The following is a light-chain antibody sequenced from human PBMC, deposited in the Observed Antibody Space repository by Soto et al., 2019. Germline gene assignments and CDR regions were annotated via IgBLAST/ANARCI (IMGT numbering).Light chain of an antibody. J-gene: IGLJ1*01. V-gene: IGLV2-14*01. CDR2: DVR. CDR1: SSDVGGYNY. Sequence: QSALTQPASVSGSPGQSITISCTGTSSDVGGYNYVSWYQQHPDKAPKLMIYDVRNRASGASNRFSGSKSGNTASLTISGLQAEDEADYYCTSYTSSSTLYVFGTGTKVTVL. CDR3: TSYTSSSTLYV.